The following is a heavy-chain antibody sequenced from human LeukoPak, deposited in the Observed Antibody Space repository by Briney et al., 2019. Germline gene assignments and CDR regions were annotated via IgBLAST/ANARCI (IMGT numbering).Heavy chain of an antibody. CDR3: ASYYDFWSGYYLDY. CDR2: ISGSGGST. CDR1: GFTFSSYA. J-gene: IGHJ4*02. V-gene: IGHV3-23*01. Sequence: PGGSLRLSCAASGFTFSSYAMSWVRQAPGKGLEWVSAISGSGGSTYYADSVKGRFTISRDNSKNTLYLQMNSLRAEDTAVYYCASYYDFWSGYYLDYWGQGTLVTVSS. D-gene: IGHD3-3*01.